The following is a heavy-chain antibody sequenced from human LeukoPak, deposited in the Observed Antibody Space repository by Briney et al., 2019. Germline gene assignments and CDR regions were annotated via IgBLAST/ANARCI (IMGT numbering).Heavy chain of an antibody. CDR3: ARGAFWSGSQNWFDP. CDR1: GYTFTSYG. V-gene: IGHV1-18*04. J-gene: IGHJ5*02. CDR2: ISAYNGNT. Sequence: GASVKVSCKASGYTFTSYGISWVRQAPGQGLEWMGWISAYNGNTNYAQKLQGRVTMTTDTSTSTAYMELRSLRSDDTAVYCCARGAFWSGSQNWFDPWGQGTLVTVSS. D-gene: IGHD3-3*01.